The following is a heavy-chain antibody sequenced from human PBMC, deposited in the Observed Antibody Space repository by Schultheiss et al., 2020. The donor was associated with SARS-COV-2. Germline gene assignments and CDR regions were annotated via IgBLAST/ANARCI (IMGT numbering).Heavy chain of an antibody. J-gene: IGHJ4*02. CDR3: AKEGRIVGAVTGPLEN. D-gene: IGHD1-26*01. V-gene: IGHV3-23*01. CDR1: GFTFNNFA. CDR2: VGGDGGRT. Sequence: GGSLRLSCTASGFTFNNFAMSWVRRAPGRGLEWVSAVGGDGGRTYYADSVKGRFTISRDNSQNTLYLQMNSLRAEDTAIYYCAKEGRIVGAVTGPLENWGQGSLVTVSS.